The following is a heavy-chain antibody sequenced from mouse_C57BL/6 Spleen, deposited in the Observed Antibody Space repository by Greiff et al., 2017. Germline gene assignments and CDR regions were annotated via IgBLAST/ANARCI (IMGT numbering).Heavy chain of an antibody. CDR2: ISYDGSN. V-gene: IGHV3-6*01. Sequence: EVQRVESGPGLVKPSQSLSLTCSVTGYSITSGYYWNWIRQFPGNKLEWMGYISYDGSNNYNPSLKNRISITRDTSKNQFFLKLNSVTTEDTATXYCARWAYYSNYWYFDVWGTGTTVTVSS. D-gene: IGHD2-5*01. CDR1: GYSITSGYY. CDR3: ARWAYYSNYWYFDV. J-gene: IGHJ1*03.